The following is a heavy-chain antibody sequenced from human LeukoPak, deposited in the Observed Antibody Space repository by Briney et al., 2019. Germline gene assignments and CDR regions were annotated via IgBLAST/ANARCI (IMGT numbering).Heavy chain of an antibody. Sequence: SQTLSLTCTVSGGSISSGNYYWSWIRQPAGKGLEWIGRIYTSGSTNYNPSLKSRVAISVDTSKNQFSLKLSSVTAADTAVYYCARGGSSSWYIPANWFDPWGQGTLVTVSS. CDR2: IYTSGST. J-gene: IGHJ5*02. CDR3: ARGGSSSWYIPANWFDP. V-gene: IGHV4-61*02. D-gene: IGHD6-13*01. CDR1: GGSISSGNYY.